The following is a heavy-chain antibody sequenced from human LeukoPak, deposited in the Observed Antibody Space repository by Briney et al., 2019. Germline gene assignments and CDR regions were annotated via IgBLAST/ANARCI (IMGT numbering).Heavy chain of an antibody. J-gene: IGHJ4*02. D-gene: IGHD6-19*01. CDR1: GYTFTGYY. V-gene: IGHV1-2*02. CDR3: AGSLRGTSSGWYTDRRYFDY. Sequence: ASVKVSCKASGYTFTGYYMHWVRQAPGQGLEWMGWINPNSGGTNYAQKFQGRVTMTRDTSVSTAYMELSRLRSDDTAVYYCAGSLRGTSSGWYTDRRYFDYWGQGTLVTVSS. CDR2: INPNSGGT.